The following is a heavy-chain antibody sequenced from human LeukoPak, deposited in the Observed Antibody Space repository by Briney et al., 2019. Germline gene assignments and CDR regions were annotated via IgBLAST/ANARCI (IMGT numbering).Heavy chain of an antibody. Sequence: PGGSLRLSCAASGFTFSSYWMHWVRQAPGKGLVWVSRINSDGSSTSYADSVKGRFTISRDNAKNTLYLQMNSLRAEDTAVYYCARELILWFGEGVPNRPNIIDAFDIWGQGTMVTVSS. CDR1: GFTFSSYW. J-gene: IGHJ3*02. CDR3: ARELILWFGEGVPNRPNIIDAFDI. D-gene: IGHD3-10*01. V-gene: IGHV3-74*01. CDR2: INSDGSST.